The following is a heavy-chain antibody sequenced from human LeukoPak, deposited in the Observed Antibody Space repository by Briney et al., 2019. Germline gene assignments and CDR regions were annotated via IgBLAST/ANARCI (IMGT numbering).Heavy chain of an antibody. J-gene: IGHJ4*02. D-gene: IGHD4-17*01. CDR2: IWYDGSNK. Sequence: HPGGSLRLSCAASGFTFSSYGMHWVRQAPGKGLEWVAVIWYDGSNKYYADSVKGRFTISRDNSKNTLYLQMNSLRAEDTAVYYCARGGPRKGDYVGVWGQGAPVTVSS. V-gene: IGHV3-33*01. CDR1: GFTFSSYG. CDR3: ARGGPRKGDYVGV.